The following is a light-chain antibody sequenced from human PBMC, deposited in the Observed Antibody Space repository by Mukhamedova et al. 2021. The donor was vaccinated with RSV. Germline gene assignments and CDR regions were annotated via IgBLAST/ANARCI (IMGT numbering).Light chain of an antibody. V-gene: IGKV3-15*01. CDR2: GAS. J-gene: IGKJ1*01. CDR3: QQYNNWRT. CDR1: QSVSSN. Sequence: CRASQSVSSNLAWYQQKPGQAPRLLIYGASTRATGIPARFSGSGSGTEFTLTISSLQSEDFAVYYCQQYNNWRTFGQGTKVEIK.